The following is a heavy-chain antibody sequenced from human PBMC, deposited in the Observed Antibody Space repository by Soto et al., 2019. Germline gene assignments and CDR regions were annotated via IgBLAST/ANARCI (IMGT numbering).Heavy chain of an antibody. J-gene: IGHJ4*02. CDR2: INPNSGGT. V-gene: IGHV1-2*02. CDR1: GYTFTGYY. D-gene: IGHD3-3*01. CDR3: ARGWDYDFWSGFNFKGYFDY. Sequence: ASVKVSCKASGYTFTGYYMHWVRQAPGQGLEWMGWINPNSGGTNYAQKFQGRVTMTRDTSISTAYMELSRLRSDDTAVYYCARGWDYDFWSGFNFKGYFDYWGQGTLVTVSS.